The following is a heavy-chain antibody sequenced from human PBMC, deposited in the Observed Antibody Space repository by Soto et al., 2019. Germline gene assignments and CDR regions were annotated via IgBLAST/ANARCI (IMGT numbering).Heavy chain of an antibody. J-gene: IGHJ3*02. CDR2: INPNSVGT. Sequence: ASVKVSCKASGYTFTGHYMHWVRQAPGQGLEWMGWINPNSVGTNYAQKFQGRATMTRDTSISTAYMELSRLRSDDTAVYYCAREPMVRAAHGFDIWGQGTMVTVS. CDR1: GYTFTGHY. V-gene: IGHV1-2*02. D-gene: IGHD3-10*01. CDR3: AREPMVRAAHGFDI.